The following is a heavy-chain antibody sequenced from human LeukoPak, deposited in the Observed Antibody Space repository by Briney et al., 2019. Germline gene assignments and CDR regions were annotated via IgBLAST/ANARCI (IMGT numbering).Heavy chain of an antibody. J-gene: IGHJ4*02. CDR3: ARDSRDYGDYFFDY. CDR2: INTNTGNP. D-gene: IGHD4-17*01. V-gene: IGHV7-4-1*02. CDR1: GYTFTDYY. Sequence: GASVKVSCKASGYTFTDYYIHWVRQAPGQGLEWMGWINTNTGNPTYAQGFTGRFVFSLDTSVSTAYLQISSLKAEDTAVYYCARDSRDYGDYFFDYWGQGTLVTVSS.